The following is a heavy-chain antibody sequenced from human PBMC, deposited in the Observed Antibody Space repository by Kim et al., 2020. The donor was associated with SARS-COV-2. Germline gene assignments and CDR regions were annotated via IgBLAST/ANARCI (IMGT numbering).Heavy chain of an antibody. CDR2: ISDDGSSK. CDR1: GFTFSSYS. J-gene: IGHJ2*01. V-gene: IGHV3-30-3*01. CDR3: ARPLTNVDRNWYFDV. D-gene: IGHD2-8*01. Sequence: GGSLRLSCAGSGFTFSSYSIHWVRQAPGKGLEWVALISDDGSSKYYADSVKGRFTVSRDNSKNTLYLHMTSLRADDTAMYYCARPLTNVDRNWYFDVWGRGTLVTVSS.